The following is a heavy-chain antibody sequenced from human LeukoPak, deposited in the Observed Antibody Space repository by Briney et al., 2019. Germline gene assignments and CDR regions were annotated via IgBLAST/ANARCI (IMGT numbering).Heavy chain of an antibody. J-gene: IGHJ4*02. Sequence: GGSLRLSCAASGFTVSSNYMSWVRQAPGKGLEWVSAIYSGGSTYYADSVKGRFTISRDNSKNTLYLQMNSLRAEDTAVYYCAKAQDGYSDYFDYWGQGTLVTVSS. CDR1: GFTVSSNY. CDR2: IYSGGST. CDR3: AKAQDGYSDYFDY. D-gene: IGHD5-24*01. V-gene: IGHV3-53*01.